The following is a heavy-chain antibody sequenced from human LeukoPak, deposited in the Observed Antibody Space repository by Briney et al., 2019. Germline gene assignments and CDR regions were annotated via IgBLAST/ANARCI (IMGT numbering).Heavy chain of an antibody. CDR1: GGSFSGYY. D-gene: IGHD3-3*01. CDR3: ARVNTIFGVVMWYFDY. CDR2: INHSGST. V-gene: IGHV4-34*01. J-gene: IGHJ4*02. Sequence: PSETLSLTCAVYGGSFSGYYWSWIRQPPGKGLEWIGEINHSGSTNYNPSLKSRVTISVDTSKNQFSLKLSSVTAADTAVYYCARVNTIFGVVMWYFDYWGQGTLVTVSS.